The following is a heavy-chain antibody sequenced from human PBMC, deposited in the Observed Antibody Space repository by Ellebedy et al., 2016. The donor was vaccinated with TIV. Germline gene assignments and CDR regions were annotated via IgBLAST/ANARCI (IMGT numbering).Heavy chain of an antibody. J-gene: IGHJ4*02. D-gene: IGHD5-18*01. V-gene: IGHV3-11*01. Sequence: GGSLRLXXAASGFTFSDYYVSWIRQAPGKGLEWVSYISSSGSTIYYADSVKGRFTISRDNAKNSLYLQMNSLRAEDTAVYYCARARYADGYSYGYYFDYWGQGTLVTVSS. CDR2: ISSSGSTI. CDR1: GFTFSDYY. CDR3: ARARYADGYSYGYYFDY.